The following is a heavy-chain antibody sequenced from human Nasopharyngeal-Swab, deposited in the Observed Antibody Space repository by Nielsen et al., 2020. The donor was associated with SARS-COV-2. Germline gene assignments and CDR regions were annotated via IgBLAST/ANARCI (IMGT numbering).Heavy chain of an antibody. CDR3: ARTGKGLGYCSGGSCYVIDS. V-gene: IGHV3-53*01. D-gene: IGHD2-15*01. Sequence: GESLKISCAASGFTVSSNYMTWVRQAPGKGLEWVSIIYPGGSTFYADSVKGRFIISRDNSKNTLYLQMNSLRAEDTAVYYCARTGKGLGYCSGGSCYVIDSWGQGTLVTVSS. CDR2: IYPGGST. CDR1: GFTVSSNY. J-gene: IGHJ4*02.